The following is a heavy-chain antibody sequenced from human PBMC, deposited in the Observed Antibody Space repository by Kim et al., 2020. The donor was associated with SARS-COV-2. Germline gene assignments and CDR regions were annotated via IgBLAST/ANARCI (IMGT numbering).Heavy chain of an antibody. CDR2: IYSGGST. J-gene: IGHJ6*04. D-gene: IGHD6-13*01. CDR1: GFTVSSNY. V-gene: IGHV3-66*01. CDR3: ARDSSLPAAAGNDYYYYYGMGV. Sequence: GGSLRLFCAASGFTVSSNYMSWVRQAPGKGLEWVSVIYSGGSTYYADSVKGRFTISRDNSKNTLYLQMNSLRAEDTAVYYCARDSSLPAAAGNDYYYYYGMGVWGKGSTVTVS.